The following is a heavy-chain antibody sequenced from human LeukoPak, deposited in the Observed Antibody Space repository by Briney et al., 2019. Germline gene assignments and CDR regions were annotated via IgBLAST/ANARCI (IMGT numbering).Heavy chain of an antibody. CDR2: IKQDGSEK. V-gene: IGHV3-7*01. D-gene: IGHD2-2*01. J-gene: IGHJ4*02. Sequence: GGSLRLSCAASGFTFISYWMSWVRQAPGKGLEWVANIKQDGSEKYYVDSVKGRFTISIDNAKNSLYLQMNSLRAEDTAVYYCASSSRGYQLLEPAYWGQGTLVTVSS. CDR3: ASSSRGYQLLEPAY. CDR1: GFTFISYW.